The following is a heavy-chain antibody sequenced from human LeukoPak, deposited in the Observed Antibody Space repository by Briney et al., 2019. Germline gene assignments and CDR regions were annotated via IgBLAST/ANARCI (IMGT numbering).Heavy chain of an antibody. CDR2: IKQDGSEK. CDR3: ARDAYYDFWSGYSDRYYFDY. D-gene: IGHD3-3*01. CDR1: GFTFSSYG. J-gene: IGHJ4*02. V-gene: IGHV3-7*01. Sequence: GGTLRLSCAASGFTFSSYGMSWVRQAPGKGLEWVANIKQDGSEKYYVDSVKGRFTISRDNAKNSLYLQMNSLRAEDTAVYYCARDAYYDFWSGYSDRYYFDYWGQGTLVTVSS.